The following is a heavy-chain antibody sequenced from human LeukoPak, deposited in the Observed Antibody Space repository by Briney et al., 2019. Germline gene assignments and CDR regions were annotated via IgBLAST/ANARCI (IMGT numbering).Heavy chain of an antibody. J-gene: IGHJ4*02. CDR1: GGTFSRYA. CDR2: IIPLFGSA. CDR3: AREWDFDTSGYYYYY. D-gene: IGHD3-22*01. V-gene: IGHV1-69*13. Sequence: ASVKVSCKASGGTFSRYAISWVRQAPGQGLEWMGGIIPLFGSAKYAQKFQGRVTITADESTTTAYMGLSSLRSEDTAVYYCAREWDFDTSGYYYYYWGQGTLVTVSS.